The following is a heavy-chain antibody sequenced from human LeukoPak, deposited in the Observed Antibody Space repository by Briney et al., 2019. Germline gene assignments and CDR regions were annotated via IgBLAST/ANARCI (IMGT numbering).Heavy chain of an antibody. J-gene: IGHJ4*02. CDR2: IIPIFGIA. V-gene: IGHV1-69*04. D-gene: IGHD2-15*01. CDR1: GGTFSSYA. CDR3: ASPEVAAQIPSFDY. Sequence: ASVKVSCKASGGTFSSYAISWVRQAPGQGLEWMGRIIPIFGIANYAQKFQGRVTITADKSTSTAYMELSSLRSEDTAVYYWASPEVAAQIPSFDYWGQGTLVTVSS.